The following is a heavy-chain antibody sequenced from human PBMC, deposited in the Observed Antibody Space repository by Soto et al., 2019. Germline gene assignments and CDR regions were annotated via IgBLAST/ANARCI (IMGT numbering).Heavy chain of an antibody. CDR1: GFSLSNARMG. CDR3: ARIRLHYYYGMDV. Sequence: QVTLKESGPVLVKPTETLTLTCTVSGFSLSNARMGVSWIRQPPGKALEWLAHIFSNDEKSYSTSLTSRLTISKDTAKSQVVRTRTNMDPVDTATYYGARIRLHYYYGMDVWGQGTTVTVSS. D-gene: IGHD5-12*01. V-gene: IGHV2-26*01. CDR2: IFSNDEK. J-gene: IGHJ6*02.